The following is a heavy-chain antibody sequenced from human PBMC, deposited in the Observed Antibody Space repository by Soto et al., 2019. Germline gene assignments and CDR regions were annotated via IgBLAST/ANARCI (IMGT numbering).Heavy chain of an antibody. CDR1: GGTFSSYA. CDR3: ARDRIATTGARFVLGMDV. CDR2: IIPIFGAA. V-gene: IGHV1-69*01. D-gene: IGHD6-13*01. Sequence: QVQLVQSGAEVKKPGSSVKVSCKASGGTFSSYALSWVRQSPGQGLEWMGGIIPIFGAANYAQKFQGRVTITAEESTRIASMELSRLRYEDTAVYYCARDRIATTGARFVLGMDVWGQGTTVTVSS. J-gene: IGHJ6*02.